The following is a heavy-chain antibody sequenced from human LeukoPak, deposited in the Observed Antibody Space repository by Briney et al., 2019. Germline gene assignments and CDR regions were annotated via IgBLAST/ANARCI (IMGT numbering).Heavy chain of an antibody. CDR1: GYTFSSYG. Sequence: ASVKVSCKASGYTFSSYGISWVRQAPGQGLEWMGWISAYNDNTNSAQKLQGRVSMTTDTSTSTAYMELRSLRSADTAVYYCARDRSPDFWSGDYRDAFDIWGQGTMVTVSS. CDR2: ISAYNDNT. D-gene: IGHD3-3*01. CDR3: ARDRSPDFWSGDYRDAFDI. J-gene: IGHJ3*02. V-gene: IGHV1-18*01.